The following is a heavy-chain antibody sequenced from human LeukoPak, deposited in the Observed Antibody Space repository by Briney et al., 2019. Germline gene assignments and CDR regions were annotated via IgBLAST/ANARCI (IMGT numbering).Heavy chain of an antibody. Sequence: PGGSLRLSCAASGFTFSSYAMSWVRQAPGKGLEWVSAISGSGGSTYYADSVKGRFTISRDNSKNTLYLQMNSLRAEDTAVYYCAKRIGVRGVIIHYYYGMDAWGQGTLVTVSS. J-gene: IGHJ6*02. D-gene: IGHD3-10*01. CDR3: AKRIGVRGVIIHYYYGMDA. V-gene: IGHV3-23*01. CDR1: GFTFSSYA. CDR2: ISGSGGST.